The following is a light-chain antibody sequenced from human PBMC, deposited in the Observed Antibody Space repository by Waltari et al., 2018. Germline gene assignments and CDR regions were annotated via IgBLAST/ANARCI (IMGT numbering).Light chain of an antibody. J-gene: IGLJ2*01. CDR1: SSDIGGYNS. V-gene: IGLV2-14*03. CDR3: TSYTSTNTVI. CDR2: DVS. Sequence: QSVLTQSASVSGSPGQSITISCTGTSSDIGGYNSVSWYQQHPGKAPKLMIYDVSRWPSGVSHRFSGSKSGNTASLTISGLQAEDEAHYYCTSYTSTNTVIFGGGTKVTVL.